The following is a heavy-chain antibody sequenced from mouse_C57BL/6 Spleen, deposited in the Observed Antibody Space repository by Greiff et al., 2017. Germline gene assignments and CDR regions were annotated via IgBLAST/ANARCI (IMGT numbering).Heavy chain of an antibody. CDR2: IDPSDSYT. CDR3: ARDYYGSSYFDY. CDR1: GYTFTSYW. D-gene: IGHD1-1*01. J-gene: IGHJ2*01. Sequence: VQLQQPGAELVRPGTSVKLSCKASGYTFTSYWMHWVKQRPGQGLEWIGVIDPSDSYTNYNQKFKGKATLTVDTSSSTAYMQLSSLTSEDSAVYYCARDYYGSSYFDYWGQGTTLTVSS. V-gene: IGHV1-59*01.